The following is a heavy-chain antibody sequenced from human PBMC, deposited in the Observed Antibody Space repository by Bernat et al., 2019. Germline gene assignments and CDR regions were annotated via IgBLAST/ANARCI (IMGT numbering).Heavy chain of an antibody. CDR3: AKDAPRTSGWYYFDY. J-gene: IGHJ4*02. V-gene: IGHV3-23*01. D-gene: IGHD6-19*01. CDR1: GFTFSSYD. CDR2: ISAGGGST. Sequence: EVQLLESGGGLVQPGGSLRLSCAASGFTFSSYDITWVRQAPGKGLEWVSGISAGGGSTHYADSVKGRFTISRDNSKNTLYLQMNSLRAEDTAIYYCAKDAPRTSGWYYFDYWGQGTLVTVSS.